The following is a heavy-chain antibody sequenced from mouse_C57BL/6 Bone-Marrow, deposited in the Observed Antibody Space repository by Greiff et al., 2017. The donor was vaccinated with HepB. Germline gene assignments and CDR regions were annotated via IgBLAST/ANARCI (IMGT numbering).Heavy chain of an antibody. CDR2: ISSGGSYT. CDR1: GFTFSSYG. CDR3: ARHLDYYGSSPWYFDV. V-gene: IGHV5-6*01. D-gene: IGHD1-1*01. Sequence: EVMLVESGGDLVKPGGSLKLSCAASGFTFSSYGMSWVRQTPDKRLEWVATISSGGSYTYYPDSVKGRFTISRDNAKNTLYLQMSSLKSEDTAMYYCARHLDYYGSSPWYFDVWGTGTTVTVSS. J-gene: IGHJ1*03.